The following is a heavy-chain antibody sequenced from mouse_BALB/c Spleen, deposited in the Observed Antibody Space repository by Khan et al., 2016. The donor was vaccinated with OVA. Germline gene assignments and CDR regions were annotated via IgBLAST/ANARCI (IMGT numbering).Heavy chain of an antibody. CDR1: GFTFSDYY. V-gene: IGHV5-4*02. D-gene: IGHD2-13*01. CDR2: INNGGSYP. CDR3: ARDYYGDPFAY. J-gene: IGHJ3*01. Sequence: EVELVESGGGLVKPGGSLKLSCAASGFTFSDYYMYWVRQTPEKRLEWVATINNGGSYPSYPDSVKGRFTFSSDDAKNNPYLQMNSLKSEDTAMDNCARDYYGDPFAYWGQGTLVTVSA.